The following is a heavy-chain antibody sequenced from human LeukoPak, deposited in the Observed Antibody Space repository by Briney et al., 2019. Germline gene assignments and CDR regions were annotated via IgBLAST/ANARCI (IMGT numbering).Heavy chain of an antibody. V-gene: IGHV1-2*02. CDR1: GYTFTGYY. CDR3: ASRPEYSSGPSYAFDI. CDR2: INPNSGGT. D-gene: IGHD6-19*01. J-gene: IGHJ3*02. Sequence: ASVKVSCKTSGYTFTGYYMHWVRQAPGQGLEWMGWINPNSGGTNYAQKLQGRVTMTTDTSTSTAYMELRSLRSDDTAVYYCASRPEYSSGPSYAFDIWGRGTMVTVSS.